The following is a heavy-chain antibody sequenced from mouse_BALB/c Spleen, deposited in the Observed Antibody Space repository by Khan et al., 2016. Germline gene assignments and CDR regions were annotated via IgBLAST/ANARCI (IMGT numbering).Heavy chain of an antibody. Sequence: EVKLLESGPGLVKPSQSLSLTCSVTGYSITSGYYWNWIRQFPGNKLEWMGYISYDGSNNYNPSLKNQISITRDTSKNQFFLKLNSVTTEDTATYYCARGGLLRLRGYFDYWGQGTTLTVSS. V-gene: IGHV3-6*02. CDR3: ARGGLLRLRGYFDY. D-gene: IGHD1-2*01. CDR2: ISYDGSN. CDR1: GYSITSGYY. J-gene: IGHJ2*01.